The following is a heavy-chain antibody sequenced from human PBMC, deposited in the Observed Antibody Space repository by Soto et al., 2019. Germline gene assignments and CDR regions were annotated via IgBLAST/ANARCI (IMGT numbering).Heavy chain of an antibody. Sequence: SETLSLTCTVSGDSVTSVSDYWSWIRQPPGKGLEWIGYIYYSGSADYNPSLGSRVTISIDTSKNQFSLKLTSVTAADTAVYYCARGVGFGYYYYHMDLWGQGTTVT. V-gene: IGHV4-61*01. J-gene: IGHJ6*02. CDR1: GDSVTSVSDY. CDR3: ARGVGFGYYYYHMDL. CDR2: IYYSGSA. D-gene: IGHD3-10*01.